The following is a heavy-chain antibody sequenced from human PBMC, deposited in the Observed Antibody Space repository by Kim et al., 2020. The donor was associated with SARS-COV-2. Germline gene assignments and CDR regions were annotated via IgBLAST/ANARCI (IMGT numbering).Heavy chain of an antibody. Sequence: GGSLRLSCAASGFPFSTYAMSWVRQDPEKVLEWVSSISGNAIHAYYADSVRGRFTLSRDNSKHEVFLPLNSLRPADQSLHFCAKAIHTSGYNFEAGGDS. CDR2: ISGNAIHA. CDR3: AKAIHTSGYNFEAGGDS. V-gene: IGHV3-23*01. D-gene: IGHD3-3*01. CDR1: GFPFSTYA. J-gene: IGHJ5*01.